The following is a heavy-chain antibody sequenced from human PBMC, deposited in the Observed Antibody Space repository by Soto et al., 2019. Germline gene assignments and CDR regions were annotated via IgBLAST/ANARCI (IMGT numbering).Heavy chain of an antibody. D-gene: IGHD6-13*01. V-gene: IGHV3-74*01. CDR1: GFTFSSYW. CDR2: INSDGSST. J-gene: IGHJ4*02. CDR3: ARSGLAAAGIDY. Sequence: PGGSLRLSCAASGFTFSSYWMHWVRQAPGKGLVWVSRINSDGSSTSYADSVKGRFTISRDNAKNTLYLQMNSLRAEDTAVYYCARSGLAAAGIDYWGQGTLVTVS.